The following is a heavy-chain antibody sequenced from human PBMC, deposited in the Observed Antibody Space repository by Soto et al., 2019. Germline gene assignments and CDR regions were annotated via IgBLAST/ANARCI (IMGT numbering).Heavy chain of an antibody. J-gene: IGHJ5*02. Sequence: SETLSLTCTVSGGSISSGGYYWSWIRQHPGKGLEWIGYIYYSGSTYYNPSLKSRVTISVDTSMNQFSLKLSSVTAADTAVYYCARDAYYYDSSGYRYRWFDPWGQGTLVTVSS. D-gene: IGHD3-22*01. CDR3: ARDAYYYDSSGYRYRWFDP. CDR2: IYYSGST. CDR1: GGSISSGGYY. V-gene: IGHV4-31*02.